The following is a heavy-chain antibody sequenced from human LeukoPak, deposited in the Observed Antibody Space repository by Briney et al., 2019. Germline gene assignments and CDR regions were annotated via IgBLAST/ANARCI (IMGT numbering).Heavy chain of an antibody. CDR1: GYTFSDFS. Sequence: GGSLTLSCAASGYTFSDFSVNWVRQAPGKGLEWVSSISSSSSYIYYADSVKGRFTISRDNAKNSLYLQMNSLRAEDTAVYYCARALVSGLTYYYDSSGYAFGYWGQGTLVTVSS. D-gene: IGHD3-22*01. CDR2: ISSSSSYI. V-gene: IGHV3-21*01. J-gene: IGHJ4*02. CDR3: ARALVSGLTYYYDSSGYAFGY.